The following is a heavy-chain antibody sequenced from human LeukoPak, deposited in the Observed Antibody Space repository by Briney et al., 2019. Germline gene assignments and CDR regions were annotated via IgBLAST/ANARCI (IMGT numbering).Heavy chain of an antibody. CDR1: GFTFSDYY. J-gene: IGHJ4*02. Sequence: GGPLRLSCAASGFTFSDYYMTWIRQAPGKGLVWVSYISGGSSYTNYADSVKGRFTISRDNAKNSLYLQLNSLRAEDTAVYYCASRGDTSGYYYFDYWGQGTLVTVSS. CDR2: ISGGSSYT. D-gene: IGHD3-22*01. CDR3: ASRGDTSGYYYFDY. V-gene: IGHV3-11*03.